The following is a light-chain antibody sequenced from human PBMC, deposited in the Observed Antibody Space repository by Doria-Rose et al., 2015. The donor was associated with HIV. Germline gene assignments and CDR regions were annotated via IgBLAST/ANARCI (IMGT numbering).Light chain of an antibody. CDR2: DGS. CDR1: QSFSSTY. CDR3: HQYGTSWT. J-gene: IGKJ1*01. V-gene: IGKV3-20*01. Sequence: TQSPGTLSLSPGERATLSCRASQSFSSTYLAWYQQIPGQAHSLLIYDGSTRATGIPDRFSASGSGTDFTLTINRLEPEDFALYYCHQYGTSWTFGQGTKVEI.